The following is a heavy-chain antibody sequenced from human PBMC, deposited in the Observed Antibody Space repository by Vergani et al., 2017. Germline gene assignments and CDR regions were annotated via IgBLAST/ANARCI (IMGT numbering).Heavy chain of an antibody. V-gene: IGHV4-59*01. CDR3: ARAPPMMVYNFQH. CDR1: GGSISSYY. CDR2: IYYSGST. J-gene: IGHJ1*01. Sequence: QVQLQESGPGLVKPSETLSLSCTVSGGSISSYYWSWIRQPPGKGLEWIGYIYYSGSTNYNPSLNSRVTISVDTSKNQFSVKLRSVPAADTAGYYCARAPPMMVYNFQHWGQGTLVTVSS. D-gene: IGHD3-22*01.